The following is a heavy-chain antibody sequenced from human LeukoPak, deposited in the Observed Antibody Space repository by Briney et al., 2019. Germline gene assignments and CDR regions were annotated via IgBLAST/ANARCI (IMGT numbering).Heavy chain of an antibody. CDR1: GFTFSSYA. D-gene: IGHD6-13*01. V-gene: IGHV3-64*01. Sequence: GGSLRLSCAASGFTFSSYAMHWVRQAPGKGLEYVSAISSNGGSTYYANSVKGRFTISRDNSKNTLYLQMGSLRAEDMAVYYCARGSITAAGPGVADDWYFDLWGRGTLVTVSS. CDR2: ISSNGGST. CDR3: ARGSITAAGPGVADDWYFDL. J-gene: IGHJ2*01.